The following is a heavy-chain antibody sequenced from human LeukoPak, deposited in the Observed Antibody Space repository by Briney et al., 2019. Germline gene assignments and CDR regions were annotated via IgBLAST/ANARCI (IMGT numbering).Heavy chain of an antibody. J-gene: IGHJ3*02. V-gene: IGHV3-64*01. CDR1: GFTFSSYA. CDR3: ARVSGSGTGRYAFDI. Sequence: GGSLRLSCAASGFTFSSYAMHWVRQAPGKGLEYVSAISSNGGSTYYANSVKGGFTISRDNSKNTLYLQMGSLRAEDMAVYYCARVSGSGTGRYAFDIWGQGTMVTVSS. D-gene: IGHD1-1*01. CDR2: ISSNGGST.